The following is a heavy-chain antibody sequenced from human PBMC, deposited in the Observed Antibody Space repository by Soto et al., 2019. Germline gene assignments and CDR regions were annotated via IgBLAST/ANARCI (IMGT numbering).Heavy chain of an antibody. CDR2: IYYSGST. Sequence: QLQLQESGPGLVKPSETLSLTCTVSGGSISSSSYYWGWIRQPPGKGLEWIGSIYYSGSTYYNPSLKSRVTISVDTSKNQFSLKLSSVTAADTAVYYCARGPYSSGWYHYWGQGTLVTVSS. V-gene: IGHV4-39*01. D-gene: IGHD6-19*01. J-gene: IGHJ4*02. CDR3: ARGPYSSGWYHY. CDR1: GGSISSSSYY.